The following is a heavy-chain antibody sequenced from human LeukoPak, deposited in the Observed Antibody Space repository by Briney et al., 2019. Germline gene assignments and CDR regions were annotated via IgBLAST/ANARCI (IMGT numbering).Heavy chain of an antibody. CDR3: ARGGNGAFTYVDY. Sequence: SETLSLTCTVSGGSISSSSYYWGWIRQPPGKGLEWIGSIHYSGSTYNNPSLKSRVTISVDTSKNQISLKLSSVTAADTAVYYCARGGNGAFTYVDYWGQGTLVTVSS. CDR2: IHYSGST. CDR1: GGSISSSSYY. D-gene: IGHD2-8*01. J-gene: IGHJ4*02. V-gene: IGHV4-39*07.